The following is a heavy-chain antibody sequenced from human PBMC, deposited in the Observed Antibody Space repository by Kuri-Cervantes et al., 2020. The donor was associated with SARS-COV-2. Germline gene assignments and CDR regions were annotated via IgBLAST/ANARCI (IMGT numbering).Heavy chain of an antibody. CDR2: IRYDGSNK. Sequence: GESLNISCAASGFTFSCFGMHWVRQAPGKGLEWVAFIRYDGSNKYYADSVKGRFTISRNNSKNTLYLQMNSLRAEDTAVYYCAKDAEQWLVPERNWFDPWGQGTLVTVSS. V-gene: IGHV3-30*02. CDR1: GFTFSCFG. J-gene: IGHJ5*02. CDR3: AKDAEQWLVPERNWFDP. D-gene: IGHD6-19*01.